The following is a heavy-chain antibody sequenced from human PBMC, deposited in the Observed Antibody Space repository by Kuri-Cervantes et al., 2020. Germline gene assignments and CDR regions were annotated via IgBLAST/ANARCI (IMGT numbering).Heavy chain of an antibody. CDR3: ARGGYSSGWCGY. D-gene: IGHD6-19*01. Sequence: GESLKISCAASGLTFSSYGMHWVRQAPGKGLEWVAVIWYDGSNKYYADSVKGRFTISRDNSKNTLYLQMNSLRAEDTAVHYCARGGYSSGWCGYWGQGTLVTVSS. J-gene: IGHJ4*02. CDR2: IWYDGSNK. V-gene: IGHV3-33*08. CDR1: GLTFSSYG.